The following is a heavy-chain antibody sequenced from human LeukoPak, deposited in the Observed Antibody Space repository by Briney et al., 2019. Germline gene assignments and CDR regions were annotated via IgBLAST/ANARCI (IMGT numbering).Heavy chain of an antibody. CDR2: ISGSGGST. D-gene: IGHD2-2*01. V-gene: IGHV3-23*01. J-gene: IGHJ4*02. Sequence: GGSLRLSCAASGFTFSSYAMSWVRQAPGKGLEWVSAISGSGGSTYYADSVKGRFTISRDNSKNTLYLQMNSLRADDTAVYHCAKDWSCSSASCRFDYWGQGTLVTVSS. CDR3: AKDWSCSSASCRFDY. CDR1: GFTFSSYA.